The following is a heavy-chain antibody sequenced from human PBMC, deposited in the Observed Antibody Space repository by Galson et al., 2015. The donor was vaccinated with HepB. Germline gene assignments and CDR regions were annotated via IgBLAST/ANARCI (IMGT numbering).Heavy chain of an antibody. Sequence: PALVKPPQTLTLPCTFSGFSLRTSGMCVSWIRQPPGKALEWLARIDWDDDKYYSTSLKTRLTISKDTSKNQVVLTMTNMDPVDTATYYCARIREQNYGSGSWRWFDPWGQGTLVTVSS. CDR3: ARIREQNYGSGSWRWFDP. CDR1: GFSLRTSGMC. CDR2: IDWDDDK. V-gene: IGHV2-70*11. D-gene: IGHD3-10*01. J-gene: IGHJ5*02.